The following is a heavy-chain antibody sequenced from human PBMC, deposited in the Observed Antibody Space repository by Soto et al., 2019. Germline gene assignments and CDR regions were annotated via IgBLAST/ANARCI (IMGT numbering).Heavy chain of an antibody. Sequence: GGSLRLSCAASGFTFSNAWMSWVRQAPGKGLEWVGRIKSKTDGGTTDYAAPVKGRFTISRDDSKNTLYLQMNSLKTEDTAVYYCAVQLFSQSTDYWGQGQWSPSPQ. D-gene: IGHD2-21*01. V-gene: IGHV3-15*01. CDR1: GFTFSNAW. CDR2: IKSKTDGGTT. J-gene: IGHJ4*02. CDR3: AVQLFSQSTDY.